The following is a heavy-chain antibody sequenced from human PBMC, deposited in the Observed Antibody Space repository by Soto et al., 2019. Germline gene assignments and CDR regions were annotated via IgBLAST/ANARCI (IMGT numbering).Heavy chain of an antibody. CDR3: ARGYCSGGTCDNAFDI. J-gene: IGHJ3*02. D-gene: IGHD2-15*01. Sequence: QVQLVQSGAEVKKPGSSVKVSCKTSGGTFGDYSISWVRQAPGQGLEWMGRIIPILGIVNNAQNLQGRVTITADKSTRTAPMELSSLRSEDTAVYYCARGYCSGGTCDNAFDIWGQGTMVTVSS. V-gene: IGHV1-69*02. CDR2: IIPILGIV. CDR1: GGTFGDYS.